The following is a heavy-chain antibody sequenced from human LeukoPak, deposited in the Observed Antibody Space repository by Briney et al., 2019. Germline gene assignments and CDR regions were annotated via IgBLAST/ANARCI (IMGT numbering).Heavy chain of an antibody. CDR1: GYSISSGYY. V-gene: IGHV4-38-2*01. Sequence: SETLSLTCAVSGYSISSGYYWGWIRQPPGKGLEWIGSIYHSGSTYYNPSLKSRVTISVDTSKNQFSLKLSSVIAADTAVYYCARRTMVRGALDYWGQGTLVTVSS. D-gene: IGHD3-10*01. CDR2: IYHSGST. CDR3: ARRTMVRGALDY. J-gene: IGHJ4*02.